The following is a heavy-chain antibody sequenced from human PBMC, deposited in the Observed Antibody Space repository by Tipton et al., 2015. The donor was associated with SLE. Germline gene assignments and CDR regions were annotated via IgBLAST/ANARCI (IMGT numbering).Heavy chain of an antibody. V-gene: IGHV1-2*06. CDR2: IDPDSGGT. CDR3: ARLNWRSNY. J-gene: IGHJ4*02. Sequence: QVQLVQSGAEVKKPGASVKVSCKASGYTFTGYYVHWVRQAPGQGLEWMGRIDPDSGGTNFAQKFQGRVTMTRDTSIKTAYMELSSLRSDDTAVYSCARLNWRSNYWGQGTLVTVSS. CDR1: GYTFTGYY. D-gene: IGHD3-3*01.